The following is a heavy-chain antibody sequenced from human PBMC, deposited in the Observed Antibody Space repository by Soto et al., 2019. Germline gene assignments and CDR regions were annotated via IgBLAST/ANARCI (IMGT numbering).Heavy chain of an antibody. CDR1: GYTFNTYG. J-gene: IGHJ4*02. Sequence: ASVKVSCKTSGYTFNTYGISWVRQAPGQGLEWMGWISTYNGNTNYAQRLQGRVTMTTDTSTAYMDLRSLRSDDTAVYYCARAIYCSGGNCYGYYFDFWGQGTLVTVSS. V-gene: IGHV1-18*01. CDR3: ARAIYCSGGNCYGYYFDF. D-gene: IGHD2-15*01. CDR2: ISTYNGNT.